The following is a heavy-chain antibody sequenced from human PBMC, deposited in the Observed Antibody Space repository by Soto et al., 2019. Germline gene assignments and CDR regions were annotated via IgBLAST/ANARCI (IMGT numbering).Heavy chain of an antibody. CDR2: IIPISGRA. D-gene: IGHD2-2*01. CDR1: GGTFSSYA. V-gene: IGHV1-69*01. J-gene: IGHJ6*02. CDR3: ARSQGSSTSLEIYYYYYYGMDV. Sequence: QVQLVQSGAEVKKPGSSVKVSCKASGGTFSSYAISWVRQAPGQGLEWMGGIIPISGRANYAQKFQGRVTITADESTSTAYMELSSLRSDDTAVYYCARSQGSSTSLEIYYYYYYGMDVWGQGTTVTVSS.